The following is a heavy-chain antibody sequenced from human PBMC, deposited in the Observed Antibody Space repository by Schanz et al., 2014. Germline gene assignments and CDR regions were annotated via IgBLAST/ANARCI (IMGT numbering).Heavy chain of an antibody. J-gene: IGHJ4*02. CDR3: AKDSTHIDIVLVPTAIDY. Sequence: QVQLVESGGGVVQPGGSLRLSCAAYGFTLSSYAMHWVRQAPGKGLEWVAVISYDGSNKYYADSVKGRFTISRDNSKNTLYLQMNTLRAEDTAVYYCAKDSTHIDIVLVPTAIDYWGQGTLVNVSS. CDR2: ISYDGSNK. D-gene: IGHD2-2*01. V-gene: IGHV3-30-3*01. CDR1: GFTLSSYA.